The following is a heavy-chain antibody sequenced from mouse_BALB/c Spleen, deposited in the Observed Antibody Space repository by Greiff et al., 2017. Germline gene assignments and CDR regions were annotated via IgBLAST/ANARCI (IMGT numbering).Heavy chain of an antibody. V-gene: IGHV3-2*02. Sequence: DVQLQESGPGLVKPSQSLSLTCTVTGYSITSDYAWNWIRQFPGNKLEWMGYISYSGSTSYNPSLKSRISITRDTSKNQFFLQLNSVTTEDTATYYCARYYGNYADYWGQGTTLTVSS. CDR2: ISYSGST. D-gene: IGHD2-1*01. CDR3: ARYYGNYADY. CDR1: GYSITSDYA. J-gene: IGHJ2*01.